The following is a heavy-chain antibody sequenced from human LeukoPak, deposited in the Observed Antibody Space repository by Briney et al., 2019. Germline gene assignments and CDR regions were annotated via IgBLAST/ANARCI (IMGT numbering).Heavy chain of an antibody. Sequence: SETLSLTCTVSGGSISSYYWSWIRQPPGKGLEWIGYIYYSGSTNYNPSLKSRVTISVDTSKNQFSLKLSSVNAADTAVYYCAREAVATGGVDYWGQGTLVTVSS. V-gene: IGHV4-59*01. CDR2: IYYSGST. CDR3: AREAVATGGVDY. D-gene: IGHD5-12*01. CDR1: GGSISSYY. J-gene: IGHJ4*02.